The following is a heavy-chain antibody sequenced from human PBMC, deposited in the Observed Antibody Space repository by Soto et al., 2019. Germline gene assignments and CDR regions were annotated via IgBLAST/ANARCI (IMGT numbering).Heavy chain of an antibody. Sequence: ESGPTLVNPTQTLTLTCTFSGFSLSTSGMCVSWIRQPPGKALEWLALIDWDDDKYYSTSLKTRLTISKDTSKNQVVLTMTNMDPVDTATYYCARILRGYCSGGSCSAGGYYYGMDVWGQGTTVTVSS. J-gene: IGHJ6*02. CDR2: IDWDDDK. V-gene: IGHV2-70*01. D-gene: IGHD2-15*01. CDR3: ARILRGYCSGGSCSAGGYYYGMDV. CDR1: GFSLSTSGMC.